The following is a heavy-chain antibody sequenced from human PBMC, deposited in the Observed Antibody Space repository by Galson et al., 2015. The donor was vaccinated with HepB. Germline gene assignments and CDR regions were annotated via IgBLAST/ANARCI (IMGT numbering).Heavy chain of an antibody. V-gene: IGHV3-30-3*01. J-gene: IGHJ4*02. D-gene: IGHD6-19*01. Sequence: SLRLSCAASGFTFSSYAMHWVRQAPGKGLEWVAVISYDGSNKYYADSVKGRFTISRDNSKNTLYLQMNSLRAEDTAVYYCARDGGGQWLAQRGFDYWGQGTLVTVSS. CDR3: ARDGGGQWLAQRGFDY. CDR2: ISYDGSNK. CDR1: GFTFSSYA.